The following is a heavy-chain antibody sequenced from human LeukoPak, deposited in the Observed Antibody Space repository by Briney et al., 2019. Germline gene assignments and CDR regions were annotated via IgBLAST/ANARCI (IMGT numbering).Heavy chain of an antibody. CDR2: ISGSGGST. Sequence: GGSLRLSCAASGFTFSSYAMSWVRQAPGKGLEWVSAISGSGGSTYYADSVKGRFTISRDNPKNTLYLQMNSLRAEDTAVYYCAKGGYDRQYWYFDLWGRGTLVTVSS. J-gene: IGHJ2*01. CDR1: GFTFSSYA. D-gene: IGHD3-22*01. CDR3: AKGGYDRQYWYFDL. V-gene: IGHV3-23*01.